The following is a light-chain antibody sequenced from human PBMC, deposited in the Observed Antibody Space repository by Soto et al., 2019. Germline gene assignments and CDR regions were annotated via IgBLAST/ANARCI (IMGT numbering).Light chain of an antibody. Sequence: QSALTQPASVSGSPGQSITISCTGTSSDVGGYIRVSWYQQHPGKAPKLMIYDVTIRPSGVSNRFSGSKSGNTASLTISGLQAEDEAEYYCSSYTTSSTLEGVFGTGTKVTVL. J-gene: IGLJ1*01. CDR2: DVT. CDR1: SSDVGGYIR. V-gene: IGLV2-14*01. CDR3: SSYTTSSTLEGV.